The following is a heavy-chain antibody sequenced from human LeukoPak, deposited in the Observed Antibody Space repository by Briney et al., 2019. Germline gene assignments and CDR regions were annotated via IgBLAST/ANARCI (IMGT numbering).Heavy chain of an antibody. D-gene: IGHD3-10*01. Sequence: SETLSLTCTVSGGSISSYYWSWIRQPPGKGLEWIGYIYYSGSTKYNPSLKSRVTISVDTSKNQFSLKLSSVTAADTAVYYCARADGFGESRIDYWGQGTLVTVSS. V-gene: IGHV4-59*12. J-gene: IGHJ4*02. CDR3: ARADGFGESRIDY. CDR2: IYYSGST. CDR1: GGSISSYY.